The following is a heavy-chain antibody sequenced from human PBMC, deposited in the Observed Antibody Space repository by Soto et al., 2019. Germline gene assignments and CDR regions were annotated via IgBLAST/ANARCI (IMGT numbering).Heavy chain of an antibody. CDR2: TSSGGNT. CDR3: AKDKRYYGSGSLN. CDR1: GFTVSSNY. V-gene: IGHV3-53*01. J-gene: IGHJ4*02. D-gene: IGHD3-10*01. Sequence: GGALRLSCAASGFTVSSNYMSWVRQAPGKGLEWVSAITSSGGNTYYADSVNGRFTISRDNSKNTLSLQLNSLTAQDTAVYYCAKDKRYYGSGSLNWGQGPQVTVS.